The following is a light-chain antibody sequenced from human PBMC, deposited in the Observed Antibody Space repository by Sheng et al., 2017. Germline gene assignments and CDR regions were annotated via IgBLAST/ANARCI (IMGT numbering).Light chain of an antibody. Sequence: EIVMTQSPATLSVSPGERATLSCRASQSVGSKLAWYQRKPGQAPRLLISDASNRAADIPARFSASGSETDFTLTISSLEPEDFAVYFCLQRSNWYTFGQGTKLEIK. CDR2: DAS. V-gene: IGKV3-11*01. J-gene: IGKJ2*01. CDR1: QSVGSK. CDR3: LQRSNWYT.